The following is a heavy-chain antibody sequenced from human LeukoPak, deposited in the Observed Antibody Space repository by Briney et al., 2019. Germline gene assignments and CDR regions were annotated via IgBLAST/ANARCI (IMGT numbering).Heavy chain of an antibody. CDR3: ARGISTFYYYYYYMDV. V-gene: IGHV3-7*01. CDR2: IKQDGSEK. CDR1: GFTFSSYW. D-gene: IGHD2/OR15-2a*01. J-gene: IGHJ6*03. Sequence: GGSLRLSCAASGFTFSSYWMSWVRQAPGKGLEWVANIKQDGSEKYYVDSVKGRFTISRDNAKNSLYPQMNSLRAEDTAVYYCARGISTFYYYYYYMDVWGKGTTVTVSS.